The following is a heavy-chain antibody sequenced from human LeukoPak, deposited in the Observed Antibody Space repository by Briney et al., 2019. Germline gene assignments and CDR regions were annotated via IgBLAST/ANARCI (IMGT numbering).Heavy chain of an antibody. V-gene: IGHV1-18*01. CDR1: GYTFTSYG. D-gene: IGHD4-17*01. J-gene: IGHJ3*02. CDR2: ISAYNGNT. Sequence: GASVKVSCKASGYTFTSYGISWVRQAPGQGLEWMGWISAYNGNTNYAQKLQGRVTMTTDTSTSTAYMELRSLRSDDTAVYYCARTRRRMTTVTLDAFDIWGQGTMVTVSS. CDR3: ARTRRRMTTVTLDAFDI.